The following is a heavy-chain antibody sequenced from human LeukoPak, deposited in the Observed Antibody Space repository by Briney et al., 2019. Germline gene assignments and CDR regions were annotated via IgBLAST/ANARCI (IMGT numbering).Heavy chain of an antibody. CDR3: ARDGGVTTTPDY. Sequence: ASVKVSCKASGYTFTSLGIDWVRQAPGQGLEGMGWIGTYTGNRNFAQKFQGRVTLTTDTSTSTVFMELRGLTSDDTAVYYCARDGGVTTTPDYWGQGTLVTVSS. J-gene: IGHJ4*02. CDR2: IGTYTGNR. V-gene: IGHV1-18*01. CDR1: GYTFTSLG. D-gene: IGHD4-17*01.